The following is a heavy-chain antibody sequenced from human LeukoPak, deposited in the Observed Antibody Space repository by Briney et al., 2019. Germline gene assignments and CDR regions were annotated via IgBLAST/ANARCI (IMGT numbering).Heavy chain of an antibody. V-gene: IGHV1-69*13. Sequence: SVKVSCKASGYTFTGYYMHWVRQAPGQGLEWMGGIIPFFGTANYAQKFQGRVTITADESTSTAYMELSSLRSEDTAVFYCARGEYQLLLYGSYYYYYGMDVWGQGTTVTVSS. D-gene: IGHD2-2*01. J-gene: IGHJ6*02. CDR3: ARGEYQLLLYGSYYYYYGMDV. CDR1: GYTFTGYY. CDR2: IIPFFGTA.